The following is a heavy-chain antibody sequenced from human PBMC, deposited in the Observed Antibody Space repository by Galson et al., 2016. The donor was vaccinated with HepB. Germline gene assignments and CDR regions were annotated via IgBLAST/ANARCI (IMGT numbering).Heavy chain of an antibody. CDR3: ARGDTETTRHLDY. CDR2: IGVDGVTT. Sequence: SLRLSCAASGFTFSSYAMSWVRQAPGNRLEWVSIIGVDGVTTYYADSVKGRFTISRDNSKNTLYLQMNSLRAEDTALYYCARGDTETTRHLDYWGQGTLVTVSS. V-gene: IGHV3-23*01. D-gene: IGHD4-17*01. J-gene: IGHJ4*02. CDR1: GFTFSSYA.